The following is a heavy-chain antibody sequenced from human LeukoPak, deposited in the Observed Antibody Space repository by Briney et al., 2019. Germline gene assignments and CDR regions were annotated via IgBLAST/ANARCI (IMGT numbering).Heavy chain of an antibody. CDR1: GYTFTRYY. V-gene: IGHV1-46*01. Sequence: ASVKVSCKASGYTFTRYYMHWVGQAPGQGLEWMGMINPSGGDTTYAQKLQGRVTMTRDTSTSTVYVELSSLRSEDTAVYYCARENGGEDYWGQGTLVTVSS. J-gene: IGHJ4*02. CDR3: ARENGGEDY. D-gene: IGHD2-21*01. CDR2: INPSGGDT.